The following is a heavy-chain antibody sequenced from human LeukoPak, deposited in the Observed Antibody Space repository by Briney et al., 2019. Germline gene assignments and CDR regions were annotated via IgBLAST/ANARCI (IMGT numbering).Heavy chain of an antibody. CDR2: IKSKTDGGTT. Sequence: GGSLRLSCAASGFTFSNAWMNWVRQAPGKGLEWVGRIKSKTDGGTTDYAAPVKGRFTIPRDDSKNTLYLQMNSLKTEDTAVYYCTTDTNYYDSSGYHGYWGQGTLVTVSS. D-gene: IGHD3-22*01. J-gene: IGHJ4*02. CDR3: TTDTNYYDSSGYHGY. V-gene: IGHV3-15*07. CDR1: GFTFSNAW.